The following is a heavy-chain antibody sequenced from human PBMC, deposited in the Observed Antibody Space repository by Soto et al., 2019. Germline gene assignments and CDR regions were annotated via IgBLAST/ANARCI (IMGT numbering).Heavy chain of an antibody. CDR1: GGPVSSYT. CDR3: AGDSGKSDYAFDF. J-gene: IGHJ4*02. Sequence: QVQLVQSGAEVKKPGSSVKVSCKASGGPVSSYTLSWVRQAPGQGLEWMGRIIPLLGRATSAGKFQGRVTIAANKSTSTVYMDLSSLRSEDTAVYFCAGDSGKSDYAFDFWGQGTLVTVSS. CDR2: IIPLLGRA. D-gene: IGHD4-17*01. V-gene: IGHV1-69*08.